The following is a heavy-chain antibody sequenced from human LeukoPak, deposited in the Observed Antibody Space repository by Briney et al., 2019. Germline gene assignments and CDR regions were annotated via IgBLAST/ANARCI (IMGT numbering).Heavy chain of an antibody. CDR1: GGTFSSYA. D-gene: IGHD3-22*01. Sequence: EASVKVSCKASGGTFSSYAIGWVRQAPGQGLEWMGRIIPILGIANYAQKFQGRVTITADKSTSTAYMELSSLRSEDTAVYYCARESRDYYDSSGYYSHCYYYGMDVWGQGTTVTVSS. V-gene: IGHV1-69*04. CDR3: ARESRDYYDSSGYYSHCYYYGMDV. CDR2: IIPILGIA. J-gene: IGHJ6*02.